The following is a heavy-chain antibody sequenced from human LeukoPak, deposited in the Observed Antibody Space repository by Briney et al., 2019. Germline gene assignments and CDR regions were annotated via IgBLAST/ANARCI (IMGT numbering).Heavy chain of an antibody. Sequence: GGSLRLSCAASGFTFSSYGMHWVRQAPGKGLEWVAFIRYDGSNKYYADSVRGRFTISRDNSKNTLYLQMNSLRAEDTAVYYCARSSRYFGSEGHDYWGQGTLVTVSS. D-gene: IGHD3-3*01. J-gene: IGHJ4*02. V-gene: IGHV3-30*02. CDR1: GFTFSSYG. CDR2: IRYDGSNK. CDR3: ARSSRYFGSEGHDY.